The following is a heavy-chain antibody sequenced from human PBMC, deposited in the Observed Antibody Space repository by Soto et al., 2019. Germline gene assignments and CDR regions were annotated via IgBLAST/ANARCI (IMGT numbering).Heavy chain of an antibody. CDR2: ISGSGAGT. Sequence: GGSLRLSCAASGFTFSSYAMSWFRQAPGKGLEWVSTISGSGAGTDSADSVKGRFTISRDNSKNTLYLQMNSLRAEDTALYYCALSTNGGSPYWGQGTLVTVSS. CDR3: ALSTNGGSPY. CDR1: GFTFSSYA. D-gene: IGHD2-8*01. J-gene: IGHJ4*02. V-gene: IGHV3-23*01.